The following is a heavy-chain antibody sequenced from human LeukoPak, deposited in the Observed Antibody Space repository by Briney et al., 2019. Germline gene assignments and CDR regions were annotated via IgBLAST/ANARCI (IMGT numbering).Heavy chain of an antibody. Sequence: GGSLRLSCAASGFTFDDYAMHWVRQAPGKGLEWVSGISWNSGSIGYADSVKGRFTISRDNAKNSLYLQMNSLRAEDTALYYCAKDPYGSGSYYLDYWGQGTLVTVSS. J-gene: IGHJ4*02. CDR2: ISWNSGSI. CDR3: AKDPYGSGSYYLDY. CDR1: GFTFDDYA. V-gene: IGHV3-9*01. D-gene: IGHD3-10*01.